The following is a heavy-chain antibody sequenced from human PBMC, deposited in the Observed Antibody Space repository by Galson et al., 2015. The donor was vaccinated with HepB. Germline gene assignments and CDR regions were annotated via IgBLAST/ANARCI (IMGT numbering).Heavy chain of an antibody. CDR1: GGTFSSYA. J-gene: IGHJ5*02. Sequence: SVKVSCKASGGTFSSYAISWARQAPGQGLEWMGWISAYNGNTNYAQKLQGRVTMTTDTSTSTAYMELRSLRSDDTAVYYCARVLGYSSGWNNWFDPWGQGTLVTVSS. CDR2: ISAYNGNT. D-gene: IGHD6-19*01. V-gene: IGHV1-18*01. CDR3: ARVLGYSSGWNNWFDP.